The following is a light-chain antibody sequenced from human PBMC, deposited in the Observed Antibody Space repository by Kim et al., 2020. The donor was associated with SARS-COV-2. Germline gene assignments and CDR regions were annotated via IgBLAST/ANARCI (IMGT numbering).Light chain of an antibody. Sequence: ASVGERVTVTCPASQDISSWLAWYQQKPGKAPKSLIYGAATLQRGVPSRFSGSESGTDFTLTISSLQPEDFATYYCQQYKSSPRTCGGGTKVEIK. V-gene: IGKV1D-16*01. J-gene: IGKJ4*01. CDR1: QDISSW. CDR3: QQYKSSPRT. CDR2: GAA.